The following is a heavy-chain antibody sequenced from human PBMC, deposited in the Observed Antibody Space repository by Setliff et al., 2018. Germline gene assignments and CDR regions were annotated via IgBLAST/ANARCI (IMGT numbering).Heavy chain of an antibody. V-gene: IGHV3-23*01. Sequence: PGGSLRLSCAASGFTFSHFAVTWVRQSPGRGLEWVASIGAGGDYTNYADSVKGRFTISRDNSKNTIDLQVNSLRAEDTAVYYCRVWIGDLSRDFWGRGTLVTVSS. J-gene: IGHJ4*02. CDR2: IGAGGDYT. CDR3: RVWIGDLSRDF. CDR1: GFTFSHFA. D-gene: IGHD3-10*01.